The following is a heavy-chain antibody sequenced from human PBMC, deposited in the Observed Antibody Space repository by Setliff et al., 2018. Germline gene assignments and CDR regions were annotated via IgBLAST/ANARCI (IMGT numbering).Heavy chain of an antibody. V-gene: IGHV3-30*02. CDR2: ILYDGSNK. CDR3: AKRGDSSSWLEY. J-gene: IGHJ4*02. Sequence: PVGSLRLSCAASGFTFSSYGMHWVRQAPGKGLEWVAFILYDGSNKYYADSVKGRFTISRDDSKKTLYLQMNSLRAEDTAVYYCAKRGDSSSWLEYWGQGTLVTVSS. CDR1: GFTFSSYG. D-gene: IGHD6-13*01.